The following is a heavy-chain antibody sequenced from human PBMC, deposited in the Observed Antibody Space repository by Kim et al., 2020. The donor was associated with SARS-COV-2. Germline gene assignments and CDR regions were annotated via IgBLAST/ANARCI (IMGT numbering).Heavy chain of an antibody. Sequence: GGSLRLSCSASGFTFSNYAMHWVRQGSGKGLEYVSAITSNGGSTYYADSVKGRFTIFRDNSNSTLYLQVSSLRPEDRAVYYCVKGRGGHFYYYGMDVWGQGTTVTVSS. CDR2: ITSNGGST. CDR1: GFTFSNYA. J-gene: IGHJ6*02. V-gene: IGHV3-64D*09. CDR3: VKGRGGHFYYYGMDV.